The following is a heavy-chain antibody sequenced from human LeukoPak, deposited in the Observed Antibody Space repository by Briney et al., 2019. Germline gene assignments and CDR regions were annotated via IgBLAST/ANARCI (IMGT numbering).Heavy chain of an antibody. V-gene: IGHV3-7*01. CDR3: ARGAPYYYDSSPFDP. Sequence: GGSLRLSCAASGFTFSSYWMSWVRQAPGKGLEWVANIKQDGSEKDYVDSVKGRFTISRDNAKNSLYLQMNSLRAEDTAVYYCARGAPYYYDSSPFDPWGQGTLVTVSS. J-gene: IGHJ5*02. CDR2: IKQDGSEK. CDR1: GFTFSSYW. D-gene: IGHD3-22*01.